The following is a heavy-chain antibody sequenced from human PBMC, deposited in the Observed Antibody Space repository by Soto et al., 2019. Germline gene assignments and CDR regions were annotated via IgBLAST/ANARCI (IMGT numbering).Heavy chain of an antibody. CDR3: ARNRGAYDFWSGYYHYYYGMDV. V-gene: IGHV4-34*01. CDR2: INHSGST. J-gene: IGHJ6*02. D-gene: IGHD3-3*01. Sequence: PSETLSLTCAVYGVSFSGYYWSWIRQPPGKGLEWIGEINHSGSTNYNPSLKSRVTISVDTSKNQFSLKLSSVTAADTAVYYCARNRGAYDFWSGYYHYYYGMDVWGQGTTVTVSS. CDR1: GVSFSGYY.